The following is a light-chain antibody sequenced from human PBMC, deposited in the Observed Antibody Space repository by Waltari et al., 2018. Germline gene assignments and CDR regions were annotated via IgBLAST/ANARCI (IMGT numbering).Light chain of an antibody. J-gene: IGLJ1*01. CDR2: DVS. CDR3: SSYTSSSTYV. CDR1: SRDVAGYNY. Sequence: QSALTQPASLSGSPGQSITIPCTGNSRDVAGYNYVSWYQQHPRKTPKLMIYDVSKRPSGVSNRFSGSKSGNTASLTISGLHAEDEADYYCSSYTSSSTYVFGTGTKVTVL. V-gene: IGLV2-14*01.